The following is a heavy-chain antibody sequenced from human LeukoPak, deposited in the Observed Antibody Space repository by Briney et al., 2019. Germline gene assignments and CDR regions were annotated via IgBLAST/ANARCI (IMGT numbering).Heavy chain of an antibody. CDR2: IYWDDNK. J-gene: IGHJ5*02. CDR3: AHRGSGSFGWFDP. CDR1: GYSLTTSGVG. Sequence: ESGPTLVKPTQPLTLTCTLSGYSLTTSGVGGGWMRQSLGKALEWLALIYWDDNKYYSPSLKSRLTITKDTSKNQVVLSMTNMDPVDTATYYCAHRGSGSFGWFDPWGQGTLVTVSS. V-gene: IGHV2-5*02. D-gene: IGHD1-26*01.